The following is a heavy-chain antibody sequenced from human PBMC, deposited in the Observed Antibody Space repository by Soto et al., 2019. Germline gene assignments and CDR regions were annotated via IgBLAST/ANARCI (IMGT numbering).Heavy chain of an antibody. V-gene: IGHV4-31*03. CDR1: GGSISSGGYY. J-gene: IGHJ4*02. Sequence: SQTLSLTCTVSGGSISSGGYYWSWIRQHPGKGLEWIGYIYYSGSTYYNPSLKSRVTISVDTSKNQFSLKLSSVTAADTAVYYCASTIYSGYDYYFDYWGQGTLVTVSS. D-gene: IGHD5-12*01. CDR2: IYYSGST. CDR3: ASTIYSGYDYYFDY.